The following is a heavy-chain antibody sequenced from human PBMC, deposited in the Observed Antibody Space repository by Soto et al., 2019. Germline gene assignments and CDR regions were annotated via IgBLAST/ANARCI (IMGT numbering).Heavy chain of an antibody. CDR3: ALNLAYGGGYTFDY. D-gene: IGHD2-21*01. J-gene: IGHJ4*02. CDR2: SRDKAHSYTT. CDR1: AFTFSDHF. V-gene: IGHV3-72*01. Sequence: EVQLVESGGGLVQPGGSLRLSCEVSAFTFSDHFIDWVRQAPGKGLEWVGRSRDKAHSYTTEYAASVKGRFTISRDDSRNSLYLQMNSLKTEDTAVYYCALNLAYGGGYTFDYWGQGTLVTVSS.